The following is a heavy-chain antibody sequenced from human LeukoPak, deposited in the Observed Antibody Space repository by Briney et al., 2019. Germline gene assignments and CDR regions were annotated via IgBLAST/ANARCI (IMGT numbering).Heavy chain of an antibody. CDR2: IYYSGST. Sequence: SETLSLTCTVSGGSISSSSYYWGWLRQPPGKGLEWIGSIYYSGSTYYNPSLKSRVTISVDTSKNQFSLKLSSVTAADTAVYYCARAPDDYGDQPLDYWGQGTLVTVSS. CDR1: GGSISSSSYY. J-gene: IGHJ4*02. V-gene: IGHV4-39*07. D-gene: IGHD4-17*01. CDR3: ARAPDDYGDQPLDY.